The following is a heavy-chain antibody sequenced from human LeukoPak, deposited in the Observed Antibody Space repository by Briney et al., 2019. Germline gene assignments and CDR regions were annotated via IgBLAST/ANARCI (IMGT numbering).Heavy chain of an antibody. Sequence: PSETLSLTCTVSGGSISSYYWSWIRQPPGKGLEWIGEINHGGTTNHNPSLKSRVTISVDTSKHQFSLKLSSVTAADTAVYYCARGQWYYYGSGSFDYWGQGTLVTVSS. CDR2: INHGGTT. CDR1: GGSISSYY. J-gene: IGHJ4*02. D-gene: IGHD3-10*01. CDR3: ARGQWYYYGSGSFDY. V-gene: IGHV4-34*01.